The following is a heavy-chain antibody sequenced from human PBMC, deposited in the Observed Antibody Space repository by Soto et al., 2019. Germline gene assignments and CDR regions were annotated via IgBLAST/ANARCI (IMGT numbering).Heavy chain of an antibody. Sequence: SVTLSLTCIVSRGSISRSLNHWGWIRQPPGKGLEWIGNINYSGFTYYNPSLHSRLTISVDTSNNQFSLRLSSVTAADTAVYYCATAGRLKFANSFHPWRQGSLVTVS. CDR1: RGSISRSLNH. J-gene: IGHJ5*02. D-gene: IGHD5-18*01. V-gene: IGHV4-39*01. CDR3: ATAGRLKFANSFHP. CDR2: INYSGFT.